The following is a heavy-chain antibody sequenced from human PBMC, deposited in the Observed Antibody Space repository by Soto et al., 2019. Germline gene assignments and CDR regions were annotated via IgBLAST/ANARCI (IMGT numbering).Heavy chain of an antibody. CDR3: ERERTGDPTFFDY. CDR2: IYYSGTT. V-gene: IGHV4-61*01. CDR1: GGSVSSGSYY. D-gene: IGHD3-16*01. J-gene: IGHJ4*02. Sequence: SETLSLTCTVSGGSVSSGSYYWSWIRQPPGKGLEWIGYIYYSGTTHYNPSLQSRVTISVDTSKKQFSLKLTSVTAADTAVYSWERERTGDPTFFDYWGRGILVTV.